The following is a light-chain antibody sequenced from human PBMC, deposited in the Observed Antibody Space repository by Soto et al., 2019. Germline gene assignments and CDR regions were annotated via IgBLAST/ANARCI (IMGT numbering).Light chain of an antibody. CDR2: GVS. J-gene: IGLJ1*01. CDR1: SSNVGGYNY. Sequence: QSALTQPASVSGSPGQSVTISCTGTSSNVGGYNYVSWYQQLPGEAPKLILYGVSDRPSGVSHRFSGSKSGNTASLTVSGLQAEDEADYYCGSWDSSLSAYVFGTGTKLTVL. V-gene: IGLV2-14*01. CDR3: GSWDSSLSAYV.